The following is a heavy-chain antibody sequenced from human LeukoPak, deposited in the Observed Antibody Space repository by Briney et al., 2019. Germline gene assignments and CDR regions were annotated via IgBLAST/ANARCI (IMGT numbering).Heavy chain of an antibody. CDR3: ARRAPHYYDSSGYLIGY. V-gene: IGHV1-2*02. J-gene: IGHJ4*02. CDR1: GYTFTGYY. CDR2: INPNSGGT. Sequence: GASVKVSCKASGYTFTGYYMHWVRQAPGQGLEWMGWINPNSGGTNYAQKFQGRVTMTRDTSISTAYMELSSLRSEDTAVYYCARRAPHYYDSSGYLIGYWGQGTLVTVSS. D-gene: IGHD3-22*01.